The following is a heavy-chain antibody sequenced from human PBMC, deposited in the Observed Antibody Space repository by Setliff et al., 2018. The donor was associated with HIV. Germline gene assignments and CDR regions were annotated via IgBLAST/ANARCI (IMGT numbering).Heavy chain of an antibody. CDR2: IIPIFGTP. CDR3: ARDSRDIVVVIAPEPEPYYYYGMDV. CDR1: GDTFNSHA. J-gene: IGHJ6*02. V-gene: IGHV1-69*13. D-gene: IGHD2-15*01. Sequence: SVKVSCKASGDTFNSHAISWVRQAPGQGLEWMGGIIPIFGTPNYAQKFKGRLTVTADESTSTVYMELSSPRSEDTAVYYCARDSRDIVVVIAPEPEPYYYYGMDVWGEGTTVTV.